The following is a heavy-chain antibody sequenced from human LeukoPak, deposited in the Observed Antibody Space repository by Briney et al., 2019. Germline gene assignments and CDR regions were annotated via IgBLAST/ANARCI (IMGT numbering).Heavy chain of an antibody. CDR2: IWYDGSNK. J-gene: IGHJ4*02. D-gene: IGHD1-1*01. CDR3: AKIWNDEYY. V-gene: IGHV3-33*06. Sequence: GGSLRLSCAASGFTFSSYGMHWVRQAPGKGLEWVAVIWYDGSNKYYADSVKGRFTISRDNSKNTLYLQMNSLRAEDTAVYYCAKIWNDEYYWGQGTLVTASS. CDR1: GFTFSSYG.